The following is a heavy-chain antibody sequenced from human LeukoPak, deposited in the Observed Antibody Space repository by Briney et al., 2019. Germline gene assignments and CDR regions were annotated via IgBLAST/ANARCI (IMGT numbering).Heavy chain of an antibody. V-gene: IGHV3-13*01. Sequence: GGALRLSCAGSGFTFSSYDMQWVRQATGKGLEWVSAIGTAGDTYYQGSVKGRFTNSRENATNPLYLQMNSLRAGDTAVYYCARSSTWYGMGVWGPRTTVTVSS. CDR3: ARSSTWYGMGV. CDR2: IGTAGDT. CDR1: GFTFSSYD. D-gene: IGHD2-2*01. J-gene: IGHJ6*02.